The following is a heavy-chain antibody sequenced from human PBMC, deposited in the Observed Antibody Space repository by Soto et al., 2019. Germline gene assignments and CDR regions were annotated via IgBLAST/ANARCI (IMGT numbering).Heavy chain of an antibody. CDR1: GFTFSSYA. J-gene: IGHJ6*02. V-gene: IGHV3-23*01. D-gene: IGHD3-10*01. CDR2: ISGSGGST. CDR3: AKDTYYYGSGSYYSHYYYYGMDV. Sequence: GGSLSLSCAASGFTFSSYAMSWVRQAPRKGLEWVSAISGSGGSTYYADSVKGRFTISRDNSKNTLYLQMNSLRAEDTAVYYCAKDTYYYGSGSYYSHYYYYGMDVWGQGTTVTVSS.